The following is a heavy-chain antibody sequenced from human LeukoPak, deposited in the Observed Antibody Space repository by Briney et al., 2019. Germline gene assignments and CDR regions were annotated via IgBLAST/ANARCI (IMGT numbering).Heavy chain of an antibody. D-gene: IGHD3-10*01. J-gene: IGHJ3*02. CDR2: IKSKTDGGTT. CDR1: GFTFSNAW. Sequence: GGSLRLSCAASGFTFSNAWMSWVRQAPGKGLEWXXXIKSKTDGGTTDYAAPVKGRFTISRDDSKNTLYLQMNSLKTEDTAVYYCTTDRGGSSGYAFDIWGQGTMVTVSS. V-gene: IGHV3-15*01. CDR3: TTDRGGSSGYAFDI.